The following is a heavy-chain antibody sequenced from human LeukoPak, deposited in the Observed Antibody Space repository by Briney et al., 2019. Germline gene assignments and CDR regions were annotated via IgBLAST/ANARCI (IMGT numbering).Heavy chain of an antibody. J-gene: IGHJ5*02. D-gene: IGHD3-3*01. CDR1: VYTFTSYY. CDR2: INPNSGGT. CDR3: ARDIGDYDFWSGYLSWFDH. Sequence: ASVTVSCKASVYTFTSYYMHWVRQAPGQGLEWMGWINPNSGGTNYAQKFQGRVTITRDTSISTAYMELSRLRSDDTAVYYCARDIGDYDFWSGYLSWFDHWGQGTLVTVSS. V-gene: IGHV1-2*02.